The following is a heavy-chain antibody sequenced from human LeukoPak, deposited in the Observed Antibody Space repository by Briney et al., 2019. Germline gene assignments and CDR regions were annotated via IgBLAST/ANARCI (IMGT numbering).Heavy chain of an antibody. Sequence: ASAKVSCKASGYASTGYYMHWVRQAPGQGLEWMGWINPSSGDTNYAQKFQGRVTMTRDTSISTAYMELSRLKSDDTAVYYCARDWRDAFDIWGQGTMVTVSS. CDR2: INPSSGDT. D-gene: IGHD1-1*01. CDR1: GYASTGYY. V-gene: IGHV1-2*02. J-gene: IGHJ3*02. CDR3: ARDWRDAFDI.